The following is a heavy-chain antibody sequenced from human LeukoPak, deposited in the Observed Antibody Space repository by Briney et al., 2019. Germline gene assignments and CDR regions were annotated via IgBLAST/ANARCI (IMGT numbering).Heavy chain of an antibody. CDR1: GFTFNGYW. CDR3: ANSDTVLGN. Sequence: PGGSLRLSCAASGFTFNGYWMHWVRQAPGKGLVWVSRIDSDGSSTTYADSVKGRVTISRDNAKKTPYLQMNSLRAEDTAVYYCANSDTVLGNWGQGTLVTVSS. V-gene: IGHV3-74*01. J-gene: IGHJ4*02. CDR2: IDSDGSST. D-gene: IGHD5-18*01.